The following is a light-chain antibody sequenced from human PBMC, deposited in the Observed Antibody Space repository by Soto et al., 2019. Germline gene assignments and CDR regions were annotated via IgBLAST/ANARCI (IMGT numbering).Light chain of an antibody. V-gene: IGKV3-15*01. Sequence: EIVLTQSPATLSVSPVERATLSCRATQSVRSDLAWYQHKPGQAPRLLIYGASTRATGIPVRFSGSGSATEFTLTISSLQSEDFAVYYCQHYNNRPLTFGGGTKVDIK. CDR2: GAS. CDR3: QHYNNRPLT. J-gene: IGKJ4*01. CDR1: QSVRSD.